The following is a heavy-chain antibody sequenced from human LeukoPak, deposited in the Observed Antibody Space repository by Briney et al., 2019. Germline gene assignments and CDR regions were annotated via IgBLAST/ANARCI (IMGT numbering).Heavy chain of an antibody. D-gene: IGHD2-2*01. J-gene: IGHJ5*02. CDR1: GGSVSSSGYY. CDR2: IYYSGST. Sequence: SETLSLTCSVSGGSVSSSGYYWGWIRQSPGKGLEWIGIIYYSGSTYYNPSLKSRVTISVDTSKNQFSLKLSSVTAADTAVYYCARGGLGGYCSSTSCYGGWFDPWGQGTLVTVSS. CDR3: ARGGLGGYCSSTSCYGGWFDP. V-gene: IGHV4-39*07.